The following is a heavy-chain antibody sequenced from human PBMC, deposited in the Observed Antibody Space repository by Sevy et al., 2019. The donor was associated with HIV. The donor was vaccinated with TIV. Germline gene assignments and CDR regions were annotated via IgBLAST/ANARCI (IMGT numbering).Heavy chain of an antibody. J-gene: IGHJ4*01. CDR1: GYTFSSYR. CDR3: ARAYCSGGRCYSLAY. CDR2: ISPHNGDT. V-gene: IGHV1-18*01. D-gene: IGHD2-15*01. Sequence: ASVKVSCKISGYTFSSYRITWVRQAPGQGLECMGWISPHNGDTNYAQKLQGRVTMITDTSTTTAYMELRNLRSDGTAVYYCARAYCSGGRCYSLAYWGQGTLVTVSS.